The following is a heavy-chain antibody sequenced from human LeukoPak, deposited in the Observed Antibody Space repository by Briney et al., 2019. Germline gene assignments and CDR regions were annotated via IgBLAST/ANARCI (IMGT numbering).Heavy chain of an antibody. D-gene: IGHD2-15*01. CDR3: ARGSARVATRYYYYMDV. CDR1: GGSFSGYY. J-gene: IGHJ6*03. Sequence: SETLSLTCAVYGGSFSGYYWSWIRQPPGKGLEWIGEINHSGSTNYNPSLKRRVTISVDTSKNQFSLKLSSVTAADTAVYYCARGSARVATRYYYYMDVWGKGTTVTVSS. CDR2: INHSGST. V-gene: IGHV4-34*01.